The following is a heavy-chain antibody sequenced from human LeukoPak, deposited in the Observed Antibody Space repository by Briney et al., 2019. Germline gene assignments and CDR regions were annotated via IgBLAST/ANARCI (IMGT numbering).Heavy chain of an antibody. Sequence: GASVKVSCKASGYTFTSYYMHWVRQAPGQGLEWMGIINPSGGSTSYAQKFQGRVTMTRDMSTSTVYMELSSLRSEDTAVYYCARVSYDSSGYGAFDIWGQATIVTVSS. D-gene: IGHD3-22*01. CDR2: INPSGGST. V-gene: IGHV1-46*01. CDR3: ARVSYDSSGYGAFDI. CDR1: GYTFTSYY. J-gene: IGHJ3*02.